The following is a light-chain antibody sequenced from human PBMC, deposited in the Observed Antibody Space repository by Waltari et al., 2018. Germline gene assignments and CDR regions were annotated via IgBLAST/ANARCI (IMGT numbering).Light chain of an antibody. V-gene: IGLV1-47*02. J-gene: IGLJ2*01. CDR3: AAWDDTLSAVV. Sequence: QSVLTQPPSTSGTPGQSVTLSCSGSISHLGSNYVNWYPHLPGTAPKLLIYTNDQRPSGVPDRFSGSKSGTSASLAISGLQSDDESDYFCAAWDDTLSAVVFGGGTKLTVL. CDR2: TND. CDR1: ISHLGSNY.